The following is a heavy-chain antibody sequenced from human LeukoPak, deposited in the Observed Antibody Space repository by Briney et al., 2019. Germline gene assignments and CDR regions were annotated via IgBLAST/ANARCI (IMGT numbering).Heavy chain of an antibody. J-gene: IGHJ6*02. V-gene: IGHV1-24*01. CDR3: ATVIAGVPGTAAAYGMDV. CDR2: FDPEDGET. Sequence: ASVKVSCKVSGYTLTELSMHWVRQAPGKGLEWMGGFDPEDGETIYAQKFQGRVTMTEDTSTDTAYMELSSLRSEDTAVYYCATVIAGVPGTAAAYGMDVWGQGTTVTVSS. CDR1: GYTLTELS. D-gene: IGHD6-13*01.